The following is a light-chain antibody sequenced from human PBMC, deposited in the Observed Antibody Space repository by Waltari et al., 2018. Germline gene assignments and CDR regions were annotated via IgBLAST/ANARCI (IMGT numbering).Light chain of an antibody. J-gene: IGKJ3*01. CDR1: QSVSSY. Sequence: EIVLTQSPATLSLSPGERATPSCRASQSVSSYLARYQQKPGQAPRLPIYDASNRATGIPARFSGSGSGTDFTLTISSLEPEDFAVYYCQQRSNWPLFTFGPGTKVDIK. CDR3: QQRSNWPLFT. V-gene: IGKV3-11*01. CDR2: DAS.